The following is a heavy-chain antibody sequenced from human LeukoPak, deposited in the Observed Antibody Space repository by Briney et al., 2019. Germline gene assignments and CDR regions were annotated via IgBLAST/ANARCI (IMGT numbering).Heavy chain of an antibody. V-gene: IGHV4-4*07. J-gene: IGHJ3*02. CDR2: IYTSGST. D-gene: IGHD5-12*01. CDR3: ARTLRWGGDAFDI. Sequence: PSETLSLTCTVTGASISSYYWSWIRQPAGKGLEWIGRIYTSGSTNYNFSLKSRVTMSVDTSKNQFSLKLSSVTAADTAVYYCARTLRWGGDAFDIWGQGTMVTVSS. CDR1: GASISSYY.